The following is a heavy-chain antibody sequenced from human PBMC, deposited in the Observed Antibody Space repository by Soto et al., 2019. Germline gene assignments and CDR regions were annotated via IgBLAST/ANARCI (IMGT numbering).Heavy chain of an antibody. J-gene: IGHJ5*02. V-gene: IGHV1-8*01. CDR3: ARGRPQRIFTMVRGVIWFPYNWFDP. Sequence: GASVKVSCKASGYTFASYDINWVRQATGQGLEWMGWMNPNSGNTGYAQKFQGRVTMTRNTSISTAYMELSSLRSEDTAVYYCARGRPQRIFTMVRGVIWFPYNWFDPWGQGTLVTVSS. D-gene: IGHD3-10*01. CDR1: GYTFASYD. CDR2: MNPNSGNT.